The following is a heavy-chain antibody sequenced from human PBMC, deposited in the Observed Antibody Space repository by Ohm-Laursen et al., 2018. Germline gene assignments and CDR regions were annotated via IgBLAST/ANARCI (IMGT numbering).Heavy chain of an antibody. CDR3: ARNVSDY. J-gene: IGHJ4*02. V-gene: IGHV4-34*01. CDR2: INHSGIT. Sequence: SQTLSLTCAVYGGSFSGYYWSWIRQPPGKGLEWIGEINHSGITNYNPSLKSRVTISEDTSKNQFSLKLSSVAAADTAVYYCARNVSDYWGQGTLVTVSS. CDR1: GGSFSGYY.